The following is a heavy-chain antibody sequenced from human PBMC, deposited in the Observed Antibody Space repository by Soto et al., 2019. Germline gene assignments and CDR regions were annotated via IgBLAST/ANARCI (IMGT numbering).Heavy chain of an antibody. J-gene: IGHJ3*02. Sequence: GGSLRLSCAASGFTFSSYAMSWVRQAPGKGLEWVSAISGSGGSTYYADSVKGRFTISRDNSKNTLYLQMNSLRAEDTAVYYCAKINIAVLRGDEDFDIWGQGTMVTVSS. CDR3: AKINIAVLRGDEDFDI. V-gene: IGHV3-23*01. CDR2: ISGSGGST. CDR1: GFTFSSYA. D-gene: IGHD6-19*01.